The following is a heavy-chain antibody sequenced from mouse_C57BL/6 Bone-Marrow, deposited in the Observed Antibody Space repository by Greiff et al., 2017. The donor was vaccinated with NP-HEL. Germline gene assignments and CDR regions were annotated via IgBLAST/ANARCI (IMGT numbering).Heavy chain of an antibody. J-gene: IGHJ3*01. CDR2: IYPGSGNT. CDR3: ARPNYYGSSYIPDWFAY. Sequence: QVQLKESGPELVKPGASVKISCKASGYTFTDYYINWVKQRPGQGLEWIGWIYPGSGNTKYNEKFKGKATLTVDTSSSTAYMQLSSLTSEDSAVYFCARPNYYGSSYIPDWFAYWGQGTLVTVSA. D-gene: IGHD1-1*01. CDR1: GYTFTDYY. V-gene: IGHV1-84*01.